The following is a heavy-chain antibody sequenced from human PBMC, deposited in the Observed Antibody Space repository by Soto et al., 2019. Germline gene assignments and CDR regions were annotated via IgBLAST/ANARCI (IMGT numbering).Heavy chain of an antibody. D-gene: IGHD5-12*01. Sequence: GGSLRLSCAASGFTFSSYWMSWVRQAPGKGLEWVANIKQDGSEKYYVDSVKGRFTISRDNAKNSLYLQMNSLRAEDTAVYYCARAEYSGYDPIDYWGQGTLVTVSS. V-gene: IGHV3-7*04. CDR1: GFTFSSYW. J-gene: IGHJ4*02. CDR3: ARAEYSGYDPIDY. CDR2: IKQDGSEK.